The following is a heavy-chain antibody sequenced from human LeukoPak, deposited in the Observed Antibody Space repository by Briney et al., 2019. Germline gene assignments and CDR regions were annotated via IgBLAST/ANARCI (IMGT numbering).Heavy chain of an antibody. Sequence: ASVKVSCKASGGTLSSYAISWVRQAPGQGLEWMGRIIPIFGTANYAQKFQGRVTITTDESTSTAYMELSSLRSEDTAVYYCARTVVGATTDDAFDIWGQGTMVTVSS. CDR1: GGTLSSYA. CDR2: IIPIFGTA. V-gene: IGHV1-69*05. J-gene: IGHJ3*02. CDR3: ARTVVGATTDDAFDI. D-gene: IGHD1-26*01.